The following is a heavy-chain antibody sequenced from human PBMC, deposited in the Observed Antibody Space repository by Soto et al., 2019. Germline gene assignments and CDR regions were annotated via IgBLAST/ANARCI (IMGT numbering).Heavy chain of an antibody. Sequence: SETLPHRYSVSGGTISRYHWSWSRQPPGKGLEWIGYIYYSGSTNYNPSLKSRVTISVDTSKNQFSLKLSSVTAADTAVYYCASGGRSYCSGGSCYDLFDYWGQGTLVTVS. V-gene: IGHV4-59*01. J-gene: IGHJ4*02. CDR1: GGTISRYH. CDR2: IYYSGST. D-gene: IGHD2-15*01. CDR3: ASGGRSYCSGGSCYDLFDY.